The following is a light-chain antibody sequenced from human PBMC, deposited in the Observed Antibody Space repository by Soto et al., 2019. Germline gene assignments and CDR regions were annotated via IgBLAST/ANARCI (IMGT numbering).Light chain of an antibody. Sequence: EIVMTQSPATLSVSPGERATLSCRASQSVSSNLAWYQQKPGQAPRLLIYGASTRATGIPARFSGSGSGTEFTLTISRLQSEDFAVYYCQQYNNCPRWTFGQGTKVEIK. V-gene: IGKV3-15*01. J-gene: IGKJ1*01. CDR3: QQYNNCPRWT. CDR2: GAS. CDR1: QSVSSN.